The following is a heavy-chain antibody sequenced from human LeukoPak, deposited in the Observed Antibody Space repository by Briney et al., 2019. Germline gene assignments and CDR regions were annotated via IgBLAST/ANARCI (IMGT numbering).Heavy chain of an antibody. CDR3: AREGYYGSGSPPSLYFDY. D-gene: IGHD3-10*01. CDR2: TSSDLNVE. V-gene: IGHV3-30-3*01. CDR1: GFTFRNYV. J-gene: IGHJ4*02. Sequence: GGSLGLSCAASGFTFRNYVIHWVRQAPGKGLEWVAVTSSDLNVELYADSVKGRFTISRDNSRSTLYLQMNSLRPEDTAIYYCAREGYYGSGSPPSLYFDYWGQGTLVTVSS.